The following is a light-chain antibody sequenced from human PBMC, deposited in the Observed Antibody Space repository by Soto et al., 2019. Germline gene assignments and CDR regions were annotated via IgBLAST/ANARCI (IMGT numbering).Light chain of an antibody. J-gene: IGKJ1*01. CDR1: QSVSSN. V-gene: IGKV3-15*01. CDR3: QHLKTYPQT. CDR2: GAS. Sequence: EIVMTQSPATLSVSPGESATLSSRASQSVSSNLAWYQQKPGQAPRLLIYGASTRATGIPARFSGSGSGTEFTLTISSLQPEDFATYYCQHLKTYPQTFGQGNKVDIK.